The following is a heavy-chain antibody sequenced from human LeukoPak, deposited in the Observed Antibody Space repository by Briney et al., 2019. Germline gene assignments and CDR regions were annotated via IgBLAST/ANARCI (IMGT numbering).Heavy chain of an antibody. CDR1: GGTFSSYA. CDR3: ARDLCSSTSCPHRNWYFDL. D-gene: IGHD2-2*01. J-gene: IGHJ2*01. CDR2: IIPILCIA. Sequence: SVKVSCMASGGTFSSYAISWVRQAPGQGLDWMGRIIPILCIANYAQKFQGRVTITADKSTSTAYMELSSLRSEDTAVYYCARDLCSSTSCPHRNWYFDLWGRGTLVTVSS. V-gene: IGHV1-69*04.